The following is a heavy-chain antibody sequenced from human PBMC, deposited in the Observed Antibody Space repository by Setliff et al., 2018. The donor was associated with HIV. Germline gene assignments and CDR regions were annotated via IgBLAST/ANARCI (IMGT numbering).Heavy chain of an antibody. D-gene: IGHD3-9*01. V-gene: IGHV4-39*07. J-gene: IGHJ5*02. Sequence: SETLSLTCSVSGGSTSSSSYYWAWVRQPPGKGPEWIGSVYYSGSAHYNPSLKSRVTISVDTSKNQFSLKLSSVTAADTAVYYCARHRYYDILFDPWGQGILVTVSS. CDR2: VYYSGSA. CDR3: ARHRYYDILFDP. CDR1: GGSTSSSSYY.